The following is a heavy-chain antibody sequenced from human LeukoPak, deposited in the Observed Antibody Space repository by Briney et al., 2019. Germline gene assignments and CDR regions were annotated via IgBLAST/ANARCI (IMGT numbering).Heavy chain of an antibody. CDR3: ARGRVNSSPHADY. Sequence: PSETLSLTCAVYGGSFSGYYWSWIRQPPGKGLEWIGEINHSGSTNYNPPLKSRVTISVDASKNQFSLKLSSVTAADTAVYYCARGRVNSSPHADYWGQGTLVTVSS. CDR1: GGSFSGYY. D-gene: IGHD6-13*01. CDR2: INHSGST. V-gene: IGHV4-34*01. J-gene: IGHJ4*02.